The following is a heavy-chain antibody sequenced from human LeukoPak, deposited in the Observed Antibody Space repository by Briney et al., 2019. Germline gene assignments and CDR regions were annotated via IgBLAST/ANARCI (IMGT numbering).Heavy chain of an antibody. CDR2: ISYDGSNK. CDR3: ARDLYD. J-gene: IGHJ4*02. Sequence: QPGGSLSLSCAASGFTFSSYAMHWVRQAPGKGLEWVAVISYDGSNKYYADSVKGRFTISRDNSKNTLYLQMNSLRAEDTAVYYCARDLYDWGQGTLVTVSS. CDR1: GFTFSSYA. V-gene: IGHV3-30-3*01. D-gene: IGHD5/OR15-5a*01.